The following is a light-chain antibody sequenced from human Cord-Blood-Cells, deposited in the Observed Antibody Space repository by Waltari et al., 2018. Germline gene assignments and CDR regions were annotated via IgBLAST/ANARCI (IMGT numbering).Light chain of an antibody. CDR2: DVS. CDR1: SSDVGGYNY. V-gene: IGLV2-14*01. J-gene: IGLJ3*02. Sequence: QSALTQPASVSGSPGQSLTISCTGTSSDVGGYNYVSWYQQHPGKAPKLMIYDVSNRPSGVSNRFSGSKSGHTASLTISGLQAEDEADYYCSSYTSSSPLFGGVTKLTVL. CDR3: SSYTSSSPL.